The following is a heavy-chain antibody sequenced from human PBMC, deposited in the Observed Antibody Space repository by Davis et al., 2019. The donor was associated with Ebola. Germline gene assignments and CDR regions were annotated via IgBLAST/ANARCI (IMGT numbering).Heavy chain of an antibody. CDR1: EYTFTGYY. Sequence: AASVKVSCKASEYTFTGYYMHWVRPAPGQGPEWMGLVNPNSGGTHYAQKFQGRVTMTRDTSISTAYMELSRLRSDDTAVYFCARYRQRWSGYPIDYWGQGTLVTVSS. D-gene: IGHD3-3*01. CDR3: ARYRQRWSGYPIDY. CDR2: VNPNSGGT. V-gene: IGHV1-2*06. J-gene: IGHJ4*02.